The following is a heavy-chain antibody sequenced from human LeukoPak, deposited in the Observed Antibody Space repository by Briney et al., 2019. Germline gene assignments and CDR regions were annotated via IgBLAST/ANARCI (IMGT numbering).Heavy chain of an antibody. V-gene: IGHV3-48*01. CDR1: GFTFSSYS. CDR2: ISSSSSTI. CDR3: AKEVPLPFYDSSGYYFHDAFDI. J-gene: IGHJ3*02. Sequence: PGGSLRLSCAASGFTFSSYSMNWVRQAPGKGLEWVSYISSSSSTIYYADSVKGRFTISRDNSKNTLYLQMNSLRAEDTAVYYCAKEVPLPFYDSSGYYFHDAFDIWGQGTMVTVSS. D-gene: IGHD3-22*01.